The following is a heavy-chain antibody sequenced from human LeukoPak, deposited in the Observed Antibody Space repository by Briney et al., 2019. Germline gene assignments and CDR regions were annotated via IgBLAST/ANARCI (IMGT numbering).Heavy chain of an antibody. J-gene: IGHJ4*02. CDR1: GFTFSSYG. CDR2: IYYSGST. CDR3: ARSQTTSSGWDPFDY. D-gene: IGHD6-19*01. V-gene: IGHV4-59*08. Sequence: GSLRLSCAASGFTFSSYGMHWIRQPPGKGLEWIGYIYYSGSTNYNPSLKSRVTISVDTSKNQFSLKLSSVTAADTAVYYCARSQTTSSGWDPFDYWGQGTLVTVSS.